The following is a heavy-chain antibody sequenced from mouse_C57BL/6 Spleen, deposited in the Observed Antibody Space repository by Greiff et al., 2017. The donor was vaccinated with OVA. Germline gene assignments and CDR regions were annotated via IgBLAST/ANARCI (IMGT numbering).Heavy chain of an antibody. Sequence: EVQLQQSGPELVKPGASVKISCKASGYTFTDYYMNWVKQSHGKSLEWIGDINPNNGGTSYNQKFKGKATLTVDKSSSTAYMELRSLTSEDSAVYYCARAYYSNGYAMDYWGQGTSVTVSS. CDR3: ARAYYSNGYAMDY. V-gene: IGHV1-26*01. D-gene: IGHD2-5*01. J-gene: IGHJ4*01. CDR2: INPNNGGT. CDR1: GYTFTDYY.